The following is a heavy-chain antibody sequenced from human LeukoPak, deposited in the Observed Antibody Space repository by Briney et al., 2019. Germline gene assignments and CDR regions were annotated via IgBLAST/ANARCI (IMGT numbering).Heavy chain of an antibody. J-gene: IGHJ6*02. CDR1: GGSISSGGYS. V-gene: IGHV4-30-2*01. CDR3: ARVAPYYYYGMDV. Sequence: PSQTLSLTCAVSGGSISSGGYSWSWIRQPPGTGLEWIGYIYHSGSTYYNPSLKSRVTISVDRSKNQFSLKLSSVTAADTAVYYCARVAPYYYYGMDVWGQGTTVTVSS. CDR2: IYHSGST.